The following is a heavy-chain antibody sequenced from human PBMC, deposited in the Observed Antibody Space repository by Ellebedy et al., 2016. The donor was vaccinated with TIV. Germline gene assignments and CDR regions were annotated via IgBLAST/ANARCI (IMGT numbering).Heavy chain of an antibody. CDR3: ARPGRTGEYIDAFDM. Sequence: KVSCKGSGYSFTSYWIGWARQMPGKGLEWMGIIYPGDSDTRYSPSFEGQVSISVDKSITTAYLHWRSLKASDTAMYYCARPGRTGEYIDAFDMWGQGTMVTVSS. CDR2: IYPGDSDT. V-gene: IGHV5-51*01. J-gene: IGHJ3*02. D-gene: IGHD1-14*01. CDR1: GYSFTSYW.